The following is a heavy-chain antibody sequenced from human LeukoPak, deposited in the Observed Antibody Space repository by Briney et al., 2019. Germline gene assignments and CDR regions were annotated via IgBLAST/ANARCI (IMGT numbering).Heavy chain of an antibody. D-gene: IGHD2-8*02. V-gene: IGHV1-2*02. CDR3: AREGFCTGSKCPAEY. Sequence: GASVKVSCKASGYTFTSHYMHRVRQAPGQGLEWMGWINPNTGGTNSAQKFQGRVTMTRDTSISTAYMELKRLSSDDTAVYFCAREGFCTGSKCPAEYWGQGTLVTVSS. CDR1: GYTFTSHY. CDR2: INPNTGGT. J-gene: IGHJ4*02.